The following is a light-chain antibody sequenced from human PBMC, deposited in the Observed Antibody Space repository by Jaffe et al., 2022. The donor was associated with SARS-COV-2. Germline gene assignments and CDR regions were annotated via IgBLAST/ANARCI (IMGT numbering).Light chain of an antibody. CDR2: WAS. J-gene: IGKJ2*01. V-gene: IGKV4-1*01. Sequence: DIVMTQSPDSLAVSLGGRATINCKSSQSVLYSSDNKNYFAWYQQKPGQPPKLLFYWASTRESGVPDRFSGSGSGTDFTLTISSLQAEDVAVYYCQQYYTTPYTFGQGTKLEIK. CDR1: QSVLYSSDNKNY. CDR3: QQYYTTPYT.